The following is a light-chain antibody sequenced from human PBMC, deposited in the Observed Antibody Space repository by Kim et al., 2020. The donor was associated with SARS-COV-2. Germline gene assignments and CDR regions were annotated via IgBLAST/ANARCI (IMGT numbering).Light chain of an antibody. CDR3: CSYVV. CDR1: SSDVGSYNL. CDR2: EVS. J-gene: IGLJ2*01. V-gene: IGLV2-23*02. Sequence: VCGSPGQSITISCTGTSSDVGSYNLVSWYQQHPGKAPKLMIYEVSKRPSGVYNRFSGSKSGNTASLTISGLQAEDEADYYCCSYVVFGGGTQLTVL.